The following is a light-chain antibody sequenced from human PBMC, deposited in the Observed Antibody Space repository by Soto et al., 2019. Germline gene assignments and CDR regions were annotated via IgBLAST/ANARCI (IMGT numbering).Light chain of an antibody. J-gene: IGKJ4*01. CDR2: GAS. Sequence: ETVMTQSPATLPVSPGERATLSCRASQSVSGSLAWYQQKPGQAPRLVIYGASTRATGIPARFSGSGSGTEFTLTISSLQSEDFATYYCQQYNDWPLLTFGGGTKVDIK. V-gene: IGKV3-15*01. CDR1: QSVSGS. CDR3: QQYNDWPLLT.